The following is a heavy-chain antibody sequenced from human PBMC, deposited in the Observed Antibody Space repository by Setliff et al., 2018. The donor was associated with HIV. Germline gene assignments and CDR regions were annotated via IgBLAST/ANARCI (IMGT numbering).Heavy chain of an antibody. CDR1: GGSLSGYH. D-gene: IGHD2-2*01. CDR3: TRHAGREYQLPHTYYYYMDV. V-gene: IGHV4-59*08. CDR2: FYKSGST. Sequence: PSETLSLTCSVSGGSLSGYHWSWIRQPPGKGLEWIGYFYKSGSTNSGPSFKSRVSMSGDTSKNQFSLKLTSVTAADTAVYYCTRHAGREYQLPHTYYYYMDVWGKGATVTVSS. J-gene: IGHJ6*03.